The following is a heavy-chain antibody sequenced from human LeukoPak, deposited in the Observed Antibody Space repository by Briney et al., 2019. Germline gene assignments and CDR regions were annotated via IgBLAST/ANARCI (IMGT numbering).Heavy chain of an antibody. J-gene: IGHJ4*02. Sequence: PGGSLRLSCAASGFTFSSYSMYWVRPARGKGLEWVSYICSSSSTIYYADSVRGRFTISRDNAKYSLYLQMNSLRAEDAAVYYCARRIAAAGLDYWGQGTLVTVSS. D-gene: IGHD6-13*01. CDR3: ARRIAAAGLDY. V-gene: IGHV3-48*04. CDR1: GFTFSSYS. CDR2: ICSSSSTI.